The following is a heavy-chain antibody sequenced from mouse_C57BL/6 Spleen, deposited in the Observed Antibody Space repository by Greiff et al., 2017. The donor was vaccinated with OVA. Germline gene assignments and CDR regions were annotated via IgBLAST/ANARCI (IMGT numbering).Heavy chain of an antibody. V-gene: IGHV1-19*01. CDR2: LNPYNGGT. D-gene: IGHD2-3*01. Sequence: EVQLQQSGPVLVKPGASVKMSCKASGYTFPDYYMNWVKQSHGKSLEWIGVLNPYNGGTSYNQKFKGKATLTIDKSSSTAYMELNSLTSEDAAVYYCARSLYDRAMDYWGQGTSVTVSS. CDR3: ARSLYDRAMDY. CDR1: GYTFPDYY. J-gene: IGHJ4*01.